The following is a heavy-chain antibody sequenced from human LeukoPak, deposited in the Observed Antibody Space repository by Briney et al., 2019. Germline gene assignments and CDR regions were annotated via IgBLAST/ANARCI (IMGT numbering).Heavy chain of an antibody. CDR2: ISGSGGST. V-gene: IGHV3-23*01. CDR1: GFTFSSYA. D-gene: IGHD2-2*02. Sequence: GGSLRLSCAAPGFTFSSYAMSWVRQAPGKGLEWVSAISGSGGSTYYADSVKGRFTISRDNSKNTLYLQMNSLRAEDTAVYYCAKSDCSSTSCYTLGFDYWGQGTLVTVSS. J-gene: IGHJ4*02. CDR3: AKSDCSSTSCYTLGFDY.